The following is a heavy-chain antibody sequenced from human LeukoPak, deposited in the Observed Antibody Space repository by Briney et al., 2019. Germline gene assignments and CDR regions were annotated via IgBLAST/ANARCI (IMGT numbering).Heavy chain of an antibody. J-gene: IGHJ4*02. D-gene: IGHD2-15*01. CDR1: GFTFDDYA. CDR2: ISWNSGSI. Sequence: PGRSLRLSCAASGFTFDDYAMHWVRQAPGKGLEWVSGISWNSGSIGYADSVKGRFTISRDNAKNSLYLQMNSLRAEDTAVYYCARVAARYCSGGSCYSDYWGQGTLVTVSS. CDR3: ARVAARYCSGGSCYSDY. V-gene: IGHV3-9*01.